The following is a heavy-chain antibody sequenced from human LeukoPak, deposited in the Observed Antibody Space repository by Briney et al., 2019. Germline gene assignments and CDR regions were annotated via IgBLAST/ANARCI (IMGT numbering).Heavy chain of an antibody. CDR2: IYHSGST. V-gene: IGHV4-4*03. D-gene: IGHD2-15*01. CDR1: GGSISSSNW. CDR3: ASVYCSGGSCYSGFDY. Sequence: PETLSLTCAVSGGSISSSNWWSWVRQPPGKGLEWIGEIYHSGSTNYNPSLKSRVTISVDKSKNQFSLKLSSVTAADTAVYYCASVYCSGGSCYSGFDYWGQGTLVTVSS. J-gene: IGHJ4*02.